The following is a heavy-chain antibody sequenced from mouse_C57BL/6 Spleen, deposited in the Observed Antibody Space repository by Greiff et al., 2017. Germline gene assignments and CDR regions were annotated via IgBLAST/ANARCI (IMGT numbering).Heavy chain of an antibody. CDR3: AREGTVVAYYFDY. V-gene: IGHV3-6*01. Sequence: EVQLQQSGPGLVKPSQSLSLTCSVTGYSITSGYYWNWIRQFPGNKLEWMGYISYDGSNKYNPSLKNRISITRDTSKNQFFLKLNSVTTEDTATYYCAREGTVVAYYFDYWGQGTTLTVSS. CDR1: GYSITSGYY. J-gene: IGHJ2*01. D-gene: IGHD1-1*01. CDR2: ISYDGSN.